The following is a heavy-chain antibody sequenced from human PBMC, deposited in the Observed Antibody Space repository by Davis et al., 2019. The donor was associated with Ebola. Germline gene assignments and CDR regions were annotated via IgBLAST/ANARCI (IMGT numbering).Heavy chain of an antibody. Sequence: GESLKISCAASGFTFSSYEMNWVRQAPGKWLEWVLYISSSGSTIYYADSVKGRFTISRDNAKNSLYLQMNSLRAEDTAVYYCARGIDSSGYYYYGMDVWGQGTTVTVSS. D-gene: IGHD3-22*01. J-gene: IGHJ6*02. CDR1: GFTFSSYE. V-gene: IGHV3-48*03. CDR2: ISSSGSTI. CDR3: ARGIDSSGYYYYGMDV.